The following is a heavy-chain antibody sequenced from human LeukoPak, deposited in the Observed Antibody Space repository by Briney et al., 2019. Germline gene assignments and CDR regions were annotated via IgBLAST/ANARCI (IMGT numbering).Heavy chain of an antibody. J-gene: IGHJ6*02. Sequence: GGSLRLSCAASGFTFSSYGMHWVRQDPGKGLEWVAVISYDGSNKYYADSVKGRFTISRDNSKNTLYLQMNSLRAEDTAVYYCAKSEVDGVYYYYGMDVWGQGTTVTVSS. CDR1: GFTFSSYG. CDR3: AKSEVDGVYYYYGMDV. CDR2: ISYDGSNK. V-gene: IGHV3-30*18. D-gene: IGHD4-17*01.